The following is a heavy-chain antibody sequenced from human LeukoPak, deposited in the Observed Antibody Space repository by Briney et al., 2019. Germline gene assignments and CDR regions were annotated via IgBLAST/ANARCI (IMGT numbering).Heavy chain of an antibody. J-gene: IGHJ4*02. CDR3: ATSTLILRLIFDY. CDR1: AFTFSSYG. Sequence: GALRLSCAASAFTFSSYGMHWVRQAPGKGLEWVAFIRYDGSNKYYADSVEGRFTISRDNSKNTLYLQMNSLRAEDTAVYYCATSTLILRLIFDYWGQGTLVTVSS. D-gene: IGHD4-17*01. CDR2: IRYDGSNK. V-gene: IGHV3-30*02.